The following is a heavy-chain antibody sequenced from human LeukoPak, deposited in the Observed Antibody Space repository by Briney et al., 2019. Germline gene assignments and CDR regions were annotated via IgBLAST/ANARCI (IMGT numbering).Heavy chain of an antibody. Sequence: GRSLRLSWAASGFTFSSYGMHWVRQAPGKGLEWVAVIWYDGSNKYYADSVKGRFTIYRDNSKNTLYLQMNSLRAEDTAVYYCARDGYSSGWYGPDYWGQGTLVTVSS. D-gene: IGHD6-19*01. CDR2: IWYDGSNK. CDR1: GFTFSSYG. V-gene: IGHV3-33*01. J-gene: IGHJ4*02. CDR3: ARDGYSSGWYGPDY.